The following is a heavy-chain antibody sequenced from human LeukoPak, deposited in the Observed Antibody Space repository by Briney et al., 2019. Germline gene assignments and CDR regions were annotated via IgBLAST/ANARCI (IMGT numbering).Heavy chain of an antibody. CDR2: IYYLGST. V-gene: IGHV4-59*01. CDR1: GGSISSCY. D-gene: IGHD3-10*01. CDR3: ARDRPGSYWYFDL. Sequence: SETLSLTCTVSGGSISSCYWSWIRQPPGKGLEWVGHIYYLGSTNYNPSLKSRVTISIDTSKNYFSLKLNSVIAADTAVYYCARDRPGSYWYFDLWGRGTLVTVSS. J-gene: IGHJ2*01.